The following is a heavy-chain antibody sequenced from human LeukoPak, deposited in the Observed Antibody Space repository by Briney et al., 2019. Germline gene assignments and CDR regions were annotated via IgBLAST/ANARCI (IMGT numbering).Heavy chain of an antibody. V-gene: IGHV1-2*02. Sequence: ASVKVSCKASGYAFTGYYMHWVRQAPGQGLEWMGWINPNSGGINYAQKFQGRVTMTRDTSISTAYMELSRLRSDDTAVYYCARDKGELLWFETWGQGTLVTVSS. CDR3: ARDKGELLWFET. CDR2: INPNSGGI. D-gene: IGHD3-10*01. CDR1: GYAFTGYY. J-gene: IGHJ5*02.